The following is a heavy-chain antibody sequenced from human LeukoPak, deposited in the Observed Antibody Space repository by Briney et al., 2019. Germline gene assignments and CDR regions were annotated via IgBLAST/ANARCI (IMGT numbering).Heavy chain of an antibody. J-gene: IGHJ4*02. CDR1: GFTFSSYW. CDR2: ITGDGSST. D-gene: IGHD2-2*01. V-gene: IGHV3-74*01. CDR3: ARGFNYAYDY. Sequence: QTGGSLRLSCAASGFTFSSYWVHWVRHAPGKGLVWVSRITGDGSSTIYADSVKGRFTISRDNAKNTLYLQMNSLRAEDTAVYYCARGFNYAYDYWGQGTLVTVSS.